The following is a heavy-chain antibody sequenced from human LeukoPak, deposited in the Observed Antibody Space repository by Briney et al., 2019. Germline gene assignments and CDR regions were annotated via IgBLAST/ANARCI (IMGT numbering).Heavy chain of an antibody. CDR1: GFTFSSYG. Sequence: GGSLRLSCAASGFTFSSYGMDWVRQAPGKGLEWVAVIWFGGSNKYYADSVKGRFTISRDNSKNTLYLQMNSLRVEDTAVFYCARAASLDYWGQGTLVTVSS. J-gene: IGHJ4*02. CDR2: IWFGGSNK. CDR3: ARAASLDY. D-gene: IGHD2-2*01. V-gene: IGHV3-33*08.